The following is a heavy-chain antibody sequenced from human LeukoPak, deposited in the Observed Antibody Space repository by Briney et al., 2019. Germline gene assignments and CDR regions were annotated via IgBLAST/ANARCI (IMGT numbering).Heavy chain of an antibody. CDR2: INPNSGGT. J-gene: IGHJ4*02. CDR3: ARGSYYYDGVDY. CDR1: GYTFTGYY. V-gene: IGHV1-2*02. D-gene: IGHD3-22*01. Sequence: ASVKVSCKASGYTFTGYYLHWVRQAPGQGLEWMGWINPNSGGTNYAQKFQGRVTMTRDTSISTAYMELSRLRSDDTAVYYCARGSYYYDGVDYWGQGTLVTVSS.